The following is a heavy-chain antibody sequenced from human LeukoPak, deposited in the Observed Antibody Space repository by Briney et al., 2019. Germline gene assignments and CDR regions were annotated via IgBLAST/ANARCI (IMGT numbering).Heavy chain of an antibody. Sequence: GGSLRLSCAASGFTFSSYGMHWVRQAPGKGLKWVAVISYDGSKKYYADSVKGRFTISRDNSKNTLYLQMNSLRAEDTAVYYCARCKVPAASYYYYYGMDVWGQGTTVTVSS. D-gene: IGHD2-2*01. J-gene: IGHJ6*02. CDR3: ARCKVPAASYYYYYGMDV. CDR1: GFTFSSYG. CDR2: ISYDGSKK. V-gene: IGHV3-30*03.